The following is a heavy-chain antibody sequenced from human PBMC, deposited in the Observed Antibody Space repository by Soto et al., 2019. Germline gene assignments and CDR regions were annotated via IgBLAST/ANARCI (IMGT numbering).Heavy chain of an antibody. CDR2: IYYSGST. CDR1: GDSISSYY. CDR3: AKKVPGSNPLDS. Sequence: SSETLSLTCTVSGDSISSYYWSWIRQPPGKGLEWIGYIYYSGSTNYNPSLKSRVTISVDTSKNQFSLKLSSVTAADTAVYYCAKKVPGSNPLDSWGQGALVTVSS. V-gene: IGHV4-59*01. D-gene: IGHD1-1*01. J-gene: IGHJ4*02.